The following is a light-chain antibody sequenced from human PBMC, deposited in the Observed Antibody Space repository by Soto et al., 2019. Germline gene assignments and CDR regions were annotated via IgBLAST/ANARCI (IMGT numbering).Light chain of an antibody. J-gene: IGLJ2*01. CDR3: QSFDSRLSGWV. V-gene: IGLV1-40*01. Sequence: QSVLTQPPSVSGAPGQRVTISCTGSSSNIGAGYDVHWYQQLPGTAPKLLVHGNNDRPSGVPDRFSASKSGTSASLAITGLQVEDEADYYCQSFDSRLSGWVFGGETKLTVL. CDR1: SSNIGAGYD. CDR2: GNN.